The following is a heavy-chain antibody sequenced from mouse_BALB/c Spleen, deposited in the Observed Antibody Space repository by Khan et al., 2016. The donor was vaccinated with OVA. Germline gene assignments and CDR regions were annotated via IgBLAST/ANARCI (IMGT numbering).Heavy chain of an antibody. J-gene: IGHJ3*01. V-gene: IGHV5-9-3*01. Sequence: EVKVVESGGALVKPGGSLKLSCAASGFTFSTYAMSWVRQTPEKRLEWVATISSDGDYTYYPDNVTGRFTISRDNAKNTLYLQMSSLRSEDTAMYYCARSPYGNFAYWGQGTLVTVSA. CDR1: GFTFSTYA. CDR3: ARSPYGNFAY. CDR2: ISSDGDYT. D-gene: IGHD2-1*01.